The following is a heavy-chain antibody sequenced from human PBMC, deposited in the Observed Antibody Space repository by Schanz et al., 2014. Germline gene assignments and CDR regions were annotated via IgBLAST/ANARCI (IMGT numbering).Heavy chain of an antibody. CDR3: ARRDNYLSAFDI. D-gene: IGHD4-4*01. CDR1: GASISGSSDY. CDR2: IYYTGTT. Sequence: QLQLQESGPGLVKPSETLSLTCTVSGASISGSSDYWGWIRQSPGKGLEWIGNIYYTGTTYYNPSAKSRVSMAVNTPKNQVPLKLTPVTAADTAVFYCARRDNYLSAFDIWGQGTMVTVSS. J-gene: IGHJ3*02. V-gene: IGHV4-39*01.